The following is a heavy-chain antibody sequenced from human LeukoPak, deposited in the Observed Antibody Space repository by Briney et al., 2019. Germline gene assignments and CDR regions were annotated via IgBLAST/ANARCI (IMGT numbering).Heavy chain of an antibody. CDR2: INPNSGGT. CDR1: GYIFSGYY. CDR3: ARSAHHDTSGYYIDY. Sequence: ASVKVSCXASGYIFSGYYMNWVRLAPGQGLEWMGWINPNSGGTNYAQKFQARVTMTRDTSISTVYMEVNSLRSDDTAVYYCARSAHHDTSGYYIDYWGQGTLVTVSS. J-gene: IGHJ4*02. D-gene: IGHD3-22*01. V-gene: IGHV1-2*02.